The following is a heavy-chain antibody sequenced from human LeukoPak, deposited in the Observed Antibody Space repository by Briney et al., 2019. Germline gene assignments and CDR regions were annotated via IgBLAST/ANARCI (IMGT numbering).Heavy chain of an antibody. CDR1: GGSISSYY. Sequence: SETLSLTCTGSGGSISSYYWSWIRQPPGKGLEWIGYIYDSGSTNYNPSLKSRVTISVATSKNQFSLKVSSVTAADTAVYYCASLTTADAFDIGGQGTMATFSS. J-gene: IGHJ3*02. CDR2: IYDSGST. D-gene: IGHD3-22*01. V-gene: IGHV4-59*01. CDR3: ASLTTADAFDI.